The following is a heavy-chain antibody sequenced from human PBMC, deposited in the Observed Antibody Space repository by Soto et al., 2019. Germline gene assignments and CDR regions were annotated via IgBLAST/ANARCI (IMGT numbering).Heavy chain of an antibody. Sequence: ASVKVSCKASGYTFTSYGISWVRQAPGQGLEWMGWISAYNGNTNYAQKLQGRVTMTTDTSTNTAYMELRSLRSDDTAMYFCARGGYYDSSGSRNYYYYGMNVWG. D-gene: IGHD3-22*01. CDR1: GYTFTSYG. J-gene: IGHJ6*02. V-gene: IGHV1-18*01. CDR3: ARGGYYDSSGSRNYYYYGMNV. CDR2: ISAYNGNT.